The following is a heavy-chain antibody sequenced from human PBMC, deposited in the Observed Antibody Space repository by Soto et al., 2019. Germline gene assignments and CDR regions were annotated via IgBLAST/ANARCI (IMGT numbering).Heavy chain of an antibody. Sequence: EGSLRLSCAGSGVTFSNYWIHWVRQAPGQGLAWVSRVSRDGSSTTYADSVKGRFTISRDFAKNTVYLQMNSLTAEDTAVYYCLRESSGYSSYFDYCGQGSLVTVSA. CDR1: GVTFSNYW. CDR2: VSRDGSST. CDR3: LRESSGYSSYFDY. J-gene: IGHJ4*02. D-gene: IGHD5-12*01. V-gene: IGHV3-74*01.